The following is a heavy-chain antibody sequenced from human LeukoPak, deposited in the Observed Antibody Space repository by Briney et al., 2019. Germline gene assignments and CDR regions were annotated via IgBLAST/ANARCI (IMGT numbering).Heavy chain of an antibody. CDR1: GGSISSYY. Sequence: PSETLSLTCTVSGGSISSYYWSWIRQPPGKGLEWIGYIYYSGSTNYNPSLKSRVTISVDTSKNQFSLKLSSVTAAGTAVYYCARVRSDSSGYYYVYDAFDIWGQGTMVTVSS. J-gene: IGHJ3*02. CDR2: IYYSGST. CDR3: ARVRSDSSGYYYVYDAFDI. D-gene: IGHD3-22*01. V-gene: IGHV4-59*01.